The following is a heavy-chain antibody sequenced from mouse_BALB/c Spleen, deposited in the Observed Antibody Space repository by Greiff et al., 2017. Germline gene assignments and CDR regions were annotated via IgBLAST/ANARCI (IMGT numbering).Heavy chain of an antibody. CDR1: GYTFTEYI. Sequence: VKLVESGAGLVKPGASVKLSCKASGYTFTEYIIHWVKQRSGQGLEWIGWFYPGSGSIKYNEKFKDKATLTADKSSNTVYMELSRLTSEDSAVYFCARHEGDGYPFAYWGQGTLVTVSA. D-gene: IGHD1-2*01. CDR3: ARHEGDGYPFAY. CDR2: FYPGSGSI. V-gene: IGHV1-62-2*01. J-gene: IGHJ3*01.